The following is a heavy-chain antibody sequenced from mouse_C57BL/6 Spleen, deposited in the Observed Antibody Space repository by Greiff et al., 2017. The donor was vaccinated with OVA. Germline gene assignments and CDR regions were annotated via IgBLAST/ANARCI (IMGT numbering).Heavy chain of an antibody. Sequence: VQLQQPGAELVRPGASVKLSCTASGFNIKDDYMHWVKQRPEQGLEWIGWIDPENGDTEYAPQFQGKATITADTSSNTAYLQLSSLTAEDTADYASATGRAWCAYWGQGTLVTVSA. V-gene: IGHV14-4*01. CDR1: GFNIKDDY. CDR2: IDPENGDT. CDR3: ATGRAWCAY. J-gene: IGHJ3*01.